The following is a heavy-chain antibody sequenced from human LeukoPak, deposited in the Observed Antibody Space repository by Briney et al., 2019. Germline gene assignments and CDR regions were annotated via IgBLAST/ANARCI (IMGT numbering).Heavy chain of an antibody. CDR3: ARDEYSSSRDY. CDR2: NYSGGST. Sequence: GGSLRLSCAASGFTVSSNYMNWVRQAPGEVLEWVSINYSGGSTFYADSVKGRFTISRDNSKNTLHLQMNSLRAEDTAVYYCARDEYSSSRDYWGQGTLVTVSS. CDR1: GFTVSSNY. V-gene: IGHV3-66*01. J-gene: IGHJ4*02. D-gene: IGHD6-6*01.